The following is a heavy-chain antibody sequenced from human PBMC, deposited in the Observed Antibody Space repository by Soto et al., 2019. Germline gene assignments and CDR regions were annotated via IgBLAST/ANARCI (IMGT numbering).Heavy chain of an antibody. CDR2: IYTSGST. V-gene: IGHV4-4*07. D-gene: IGHD1-26*01. CDR3: ARDSEMGPLYGMDV. J-gene: IGHJ6*02. CDR1: GGSISSYY. Sequence: PSETLSLTCTVSGGSISSYYWSWIRQPAGKGLEWIGRIYTSGSTNYNPSLKSRVTMSVDTSKNQFSLKLSSVTAADTAVYYCARDSEMGPLYGMDVWGQGTTVTVSS.